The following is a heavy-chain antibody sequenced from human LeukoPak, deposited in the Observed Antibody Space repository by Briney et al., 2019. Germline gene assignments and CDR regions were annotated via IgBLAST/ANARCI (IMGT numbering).Heavy chain of an antibody. J-gene: IGHJ5*02. CDR3: ARSKAHLSTSWYGTWFDP. V-gene: IGHV4-59*08. D-gene: IGHD2-2*01. CDR1: GGSIGSHY. Sequence: SETLSLTCTVSGGSIGSHYWSWMRQPPGKGLEWIGYIYYSGSTNYNPSLKSRVTISVDTSKNQFSLKVSSVTAADTAVYYCARSKAHLSTSWYGTWFDPWGQGTLVTVSS. CDR2: IYYSGST.